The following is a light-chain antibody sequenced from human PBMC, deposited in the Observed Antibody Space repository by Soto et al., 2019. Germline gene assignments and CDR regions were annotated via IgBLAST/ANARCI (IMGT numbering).Light chain of an antibody. Sequence: QSALTQPASVSGSPGQSITISCTGTSSDVGTYDHVSWYQHHPGAAPKLMIYEATRRPSGISNRFSGSKSGNTASLTISGLQAEDEADYYCLSFAGSNSWVFGGGTKLTVL. CDR3: LSFAGSNSWV. V-gene: IGLV2-23*01. J-gene: IGLJ3*02. CDR1: SSDVGTYDH. CDR2: EAT.